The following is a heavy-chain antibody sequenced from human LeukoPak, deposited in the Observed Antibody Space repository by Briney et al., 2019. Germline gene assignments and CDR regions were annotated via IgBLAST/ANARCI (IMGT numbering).Heavy chain of an antibody. J-gene: IGHJ3*02. D-gene: IGHD6-6*01. CDR1: GYTFTGYY. Sequence: ASVKVSCKASGYTFTGYYMHWVRQPPGQGLEWMGWINPNSGGTNYAQKFQGRVTMTRDTSISTAYMELSRLRSDDTAVYYCAREYSSSSNPLGAFDIWGQGTMVTVSS. CDR2: INPNSGGT. V-gene: IGHV1-2*02. CDR3: AREYSSSSNPLGAFDI.